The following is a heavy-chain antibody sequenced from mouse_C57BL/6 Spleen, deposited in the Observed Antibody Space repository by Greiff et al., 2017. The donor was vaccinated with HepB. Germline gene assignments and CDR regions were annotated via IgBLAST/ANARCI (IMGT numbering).Heavy chain of an antibody. V-gene: IGHV1-69*01. CDR3: ARAYYYGSNWYFDV. CDR2: IDPSDSYT. Sequence: QVQLQQPGAELVMPGASVKLSCKASGHTFTSYWMHWVKQRPGQGLEWIGEIDPSDSYTNYNQKFKGKSTLTVDKSSSTAYMQLSSLTSEDSAVYYCARAYYYGSNWYFDVWGTGTTVTVSS. J-gene: IGHJ1*03. CDR1: GHTFTSYW. D-gene: IGHD1-1*01.